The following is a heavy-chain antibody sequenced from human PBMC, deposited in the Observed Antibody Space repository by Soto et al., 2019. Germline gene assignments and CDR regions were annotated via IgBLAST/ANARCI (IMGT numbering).Heavy chain of an antibody. V-gene: IGHV4-39*01. J-gene: IGHJ3*02. CDR3: ASTCSSTSCYGKVGAFDI. Sequence: SETLSLTCTVSGGSISSSSYYWGWIRQPPGKGLEWIGSIYYSGSTYYNPSLKSRVTISVDTSKNQFSLKLSSVTAADTAVYYCASTCSSTSCYGKVGAFDIWGQGTMVTVSS. CDR2: IYYSGST. CDR1: GGSISSSSYY. D-gene: IGHD2-2*01.